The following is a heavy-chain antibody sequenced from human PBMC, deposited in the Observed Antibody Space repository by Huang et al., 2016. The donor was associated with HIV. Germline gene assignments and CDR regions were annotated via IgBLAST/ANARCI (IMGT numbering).Heavy chain of an antibody. Sequence: EVQLVETGGGLIQPGGSLRLSCAASGFTVSSNYMTWVRQAPGKGLEWGSVIYSGGSTYYADSGKGRFTISRDNSKNTLYLQMNSLRAEDTAVYYCARGMVRGVTLNWFDPWGQGTLVTVSS. CDR2: IYSGGST. CDR1: GFTVSSNY. CDR3: ARGMVRGVTLNWFDP. V-gene: IGHV3-53*02. J-gene: IGHJ5*02. D-gene: IGHD3-10*01.